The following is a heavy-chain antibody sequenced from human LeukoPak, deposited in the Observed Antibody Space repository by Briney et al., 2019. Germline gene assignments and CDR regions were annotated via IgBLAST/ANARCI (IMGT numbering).Heavy chain of an antibody. CDR3: VKVDT. CDR1: GFTFSTSG. CDR2: IRNDGNKK. J-gene: IGHJ4*02. D-gene: IGHD5-18*01. V-gene: IGHV3-30*02. Sequence: GGSLRLSCVASGFTFSTSGIHWVRQSPGKGLDWVAFIRNDGNKKNYAESVKGRFTISRDNSKNALYLQMDSLSAEDTAVYYCVKVDTWGQGTLVTVSS.